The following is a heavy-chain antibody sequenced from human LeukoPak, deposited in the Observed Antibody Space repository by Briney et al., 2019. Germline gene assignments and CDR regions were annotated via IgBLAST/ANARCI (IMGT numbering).Heavy chain of an antibody. CDR1: GGSISSSSYY. CDR3: ARAEDYCGGDCYSFDY. J-gene: IGHJ4*02. Sequence: PSETLSLTCTVSGGSISSSSYYWGWIRQPPGKGLEWIGSIYYSGSTYYNPSLKSRVTISVDTSKNQFSLKLSSVTAADTAVYYCARAEDYCGGDCYSFDYWGQGTLVTVSS. CDR2: IYYSGST. V-gene: IGHV4-39*01. D-gene: IGHD2-21*02.